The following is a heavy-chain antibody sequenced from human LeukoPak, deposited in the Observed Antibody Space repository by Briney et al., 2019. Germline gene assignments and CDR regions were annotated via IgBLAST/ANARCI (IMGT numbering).Heavy chain of an antibody. V-gene: IGHV4-59*01. Sequence: PSETLSLTCTVSGGSIRNYYWSWIRQSPGRGLEWIGDISDSGRTSYNPSLMSRVTISVDTSKNQFSLKVNSVTAADTAVYYCARGDSSASNWFDPWGQGTLVTVSS. D-gene: IGHD3-22*01. CDR1: GGSIRNYY. CDR3: ARGDSSASNWFDP. J-gene: IGHJ5*02. CDR2: ISDSGRT.